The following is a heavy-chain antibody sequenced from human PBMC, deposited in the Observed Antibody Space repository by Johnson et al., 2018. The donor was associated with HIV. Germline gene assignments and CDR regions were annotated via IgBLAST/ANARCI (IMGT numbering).Heavy chain of an antibody. CDR3: ARRDDIRNGAFDI. CDR1: GFTFSDYY. Sequence: QMLLVESGGGLVKPGGSLRLSCAASGFTFSDYYMSWIRQAPGKGLEWVSYISSSGSTYYADSVTGRFTISRDNSKNTLYLQMNSLRAEDTAVYYCARRDDIRNGAFDIWGQGTMVTVSS. V-gene: IGHV3-11*04. CDR2: ISSSGST. J-gene: IGHJ3*02. D-gene: IGHD3-22*01.